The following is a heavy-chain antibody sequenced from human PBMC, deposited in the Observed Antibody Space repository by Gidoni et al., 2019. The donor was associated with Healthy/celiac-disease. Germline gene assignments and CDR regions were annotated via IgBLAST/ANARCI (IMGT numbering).Heavy chain of an antibody. D-gene: IGHD2-21*02. Sequence: QVQLQESGPGLVKPSQTLSLTCTVSGGSISSGGYYWSWIRQHPGKGLEWIGYIYYSGSTYYNPSLKSRVTISVDTSKNQFSLKLSSVTAADTAVYYCARVAYCGGDCYSGDAFDIWGQGTMVTVSS. CDR3: ARVAYCGGDCYSGDAFDI. J-gene: IGHJ3*02. CDR1: GGSISSGGYY. CDR2: IYYSGST. V-gene: IGHV4-31*03.